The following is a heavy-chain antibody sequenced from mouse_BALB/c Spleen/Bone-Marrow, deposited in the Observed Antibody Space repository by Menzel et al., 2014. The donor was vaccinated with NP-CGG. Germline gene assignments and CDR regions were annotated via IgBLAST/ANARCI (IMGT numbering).Heavy chain of an antibody. Sequence: EVQGVESGAELVKPGASVKLSCTASGFNIKDTYMHWVKQRPEQGLEWIGRIDPANGNTKYDPKFQGKATITADTSSNTAYLQLSSLTSEDTAVYYCARGGYGGFAYWGQGTLVTVSA. V-gene: IGHV14-3*02. CDR2: IDPANGNT. CDR3: ARGGYGGFAY. J-gene: IGHJ3*01. CDR1: GFNIKDTY. D-gene: IGHD2-2*01.